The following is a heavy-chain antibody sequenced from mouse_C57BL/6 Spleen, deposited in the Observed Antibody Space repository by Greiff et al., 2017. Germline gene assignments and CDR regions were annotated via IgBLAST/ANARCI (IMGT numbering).Heavy chain of an antibody. CDR3: ARAVTWYFDV. V-gene: IGHV5-16*01. J-gene: IGHJ1*03. CDR1: GFTFSDYY. Sequence: DVQLQESEGGLVQPGSSMKLSCTASGFTFSDYYMAWVRQVPEKGLEWVANINYDGSSTYYLDSLKSRFIISRDNAKNNLYLQMSSLKSEDTATYYCARAVTWYFDVWGTGTTVTVSS. D-gene: IGHD2-3*01. CDR2: INYDGSST.